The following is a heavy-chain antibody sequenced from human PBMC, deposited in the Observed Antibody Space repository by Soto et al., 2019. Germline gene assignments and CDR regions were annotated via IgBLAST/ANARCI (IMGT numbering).Heavy chain of an antibody. CDR1: GFTFSSYA. D-gene: IGHD6-13*01. V-gene: IGHV3-23*01. J-gene: IGHJ6*03. CDR3: AGGDIAAAIDYYYYMDV. CDR2: ISGSGGST. Sequence: PGGSLRLSCAASGFTFSSYAMSWVRQAPGKGLEWVSAISGSGGSTYYADSVKGRFTISRDNAKNSLYLQMNSLRAEDTAVYYCAGGDIAAAIDYYYYMDVWGKGTTVTVSS.